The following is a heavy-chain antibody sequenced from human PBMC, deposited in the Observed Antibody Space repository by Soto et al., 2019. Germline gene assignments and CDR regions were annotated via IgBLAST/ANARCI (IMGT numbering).Heavy chain of an antibody. V-gene: IGHV1-58*02. Sequence: SVKVSCKASGFTFTSSAMQWVRQARGQRLEWIGWIVVGSGNTNYAQKFQERVTITRDMSTSTAYMELSSLRSEDTAVYYCAAEGRNCTNGVCYYFDYWGQGTLVTVSS. CDR2: IVVGSGNT. J-gene: IGHJ4*02. CDR3: AAEGRNCTNGVCYYFDY. CDR1: GFTFTSSA. D-gene: IGHD2-8*01.